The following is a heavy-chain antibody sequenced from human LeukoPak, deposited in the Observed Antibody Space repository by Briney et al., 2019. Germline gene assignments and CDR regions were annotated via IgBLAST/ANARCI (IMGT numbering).Heavy chain of an antibody. CDR2: IYYSGST. V-gene: IGHV4-59*12. J-gene: IGHJ4*02. CDR1: GGSISSYY. CDR3: ARSRPDKDRDMAFDY. Sequence: PSETLSLTCTVSGGSISSYYWSWIRQPPGKGLEWIGYIYYSGSTNYNPSLKSRVTMSVDTSKNQFSLKLSSVTAADTAVYYCARSRPDKDRDMAFDYWGQGTLVTVSS. D-gene: IGHD5-24*01.